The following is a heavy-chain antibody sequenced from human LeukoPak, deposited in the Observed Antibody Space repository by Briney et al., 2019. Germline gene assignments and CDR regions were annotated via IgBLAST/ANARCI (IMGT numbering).Heavy chain of an antibody. CDR2: ISYDGSNK. CDR1: GFTFSSYA. Sequence: PGRSLRLSCAASGFTFSSYAMHWVRQAPGKGLEWVAVISYDGSNKYYADSVKGRFTISRDNSKNTLYLQMNSLRAEDTAVYYCGKLYCSGGSCYSAPDYWGKGTLVTVSS. D-gene: IGHD2-15*01. CDR3: GKLYCSGGSCYSAPDY. J-gene: IGHJ4*02. V-gene: IGHV3-30-3*02.